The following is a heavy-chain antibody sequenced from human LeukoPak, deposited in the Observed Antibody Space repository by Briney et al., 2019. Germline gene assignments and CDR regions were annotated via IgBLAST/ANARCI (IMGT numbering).Heavy chain of an antibody. Sequence: SETLSLTCAVYGGFFSGYYWSWIRQPPGKGLEWIGEINHSGSTNYNPSLKSRVAISVDTSKNHFSLKLTSVTAADTAVYYCARGYLYWGQGTLVTVSS. CDR3: ARGYLY. CDR1: GGFFSGYY. V-gene: IGHV4-34*01. J-gene: IGHJ4*02. CDR2: INHSGST.